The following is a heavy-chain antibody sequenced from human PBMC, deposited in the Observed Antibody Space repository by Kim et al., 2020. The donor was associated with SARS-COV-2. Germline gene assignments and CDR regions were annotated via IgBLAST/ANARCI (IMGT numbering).Heavy chain of an antibody. V-gene: IGHV3-20*04. D-gene: IGHD4-17*01. CDR1: GFTFDDYG. J-gene: IGHJ4*02. Sequence: GGSLRLSCAASGFTFDDYGMSWVRQAPGKGLEWVSGINWNGGSTGYADSVKGRFTISRDNAKNSLYLQMNSLRAEDTALYYCASSTYGDYTYAFYYWGQGTLVTVSS. CDR2: INWNGGST. CDR3: ASSTYGDYTYAFYY.